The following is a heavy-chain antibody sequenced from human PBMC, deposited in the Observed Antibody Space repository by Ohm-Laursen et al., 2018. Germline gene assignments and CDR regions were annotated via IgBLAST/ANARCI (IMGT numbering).Heavy chain of an antibody. V-gene: IGHV3-48*03. Sequence: SLRLSCAASGFTFSSYEMNWVRQAPGKGLEWVSYISSSGSTIYYADSVRGRFTISRDNAKNTLYLQMNSLRAEDTAVYYCARVVFGGYYDYWGQGTLVTVSS. CDR3: ARVVFGGYYDY. D-gene: IGHD2-15*01. J-gene: IGHJ4*01. CDR1: GFTFSSYE. CDR2: ISSSGSTI.